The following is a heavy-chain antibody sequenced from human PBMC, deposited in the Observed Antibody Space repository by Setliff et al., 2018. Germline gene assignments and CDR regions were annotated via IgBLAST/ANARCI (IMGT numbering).Heavy chain of an antibody. D-gene: IGHD6-19*01. J-gene: IGHJ4*02. CDR2: ISPYSGNT. V-gene: IGHV1-18*01. CDR1: GFGFTTFG. CDR3: VRSSAPQVVLAADFDF. Sequence: ASVKVSCKTSGFGFTTFGFSWARQAPGQGLEWLGSISPYSGNTNYPQWLQDRVTMTIDTSATTVYMERQSLRSDDTAVYYCVRSSAPQVVLAADFDFWGQGTPVTVSS.